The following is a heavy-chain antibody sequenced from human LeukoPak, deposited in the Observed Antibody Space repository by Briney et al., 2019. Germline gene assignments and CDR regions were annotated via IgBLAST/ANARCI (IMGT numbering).Heavy chain of an antibody. V-gene: IGHV3-21*01. J-gene: IGHJ4*02. Sequence: PGGSLRLSCAASGFTFSSYSMNWVRQAPGKGLEGVSSISSSSSYIYYADSVKRRFTISRDNAKNSLYLQMNSLRAEDTAVYYCARDYDILTGFDYWGQGTLVTVSS. CDR2: ISSSSSYI. CDR1: GFTFSSYS. D-gene: IGHD3-9*01. CDR3: ARDYDILTGFDY.